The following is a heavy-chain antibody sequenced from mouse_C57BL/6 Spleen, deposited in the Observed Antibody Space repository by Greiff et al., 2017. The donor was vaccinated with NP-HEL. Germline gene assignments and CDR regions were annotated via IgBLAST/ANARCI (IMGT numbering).Heavy chain of an antibody. CDR2: IWRGGST. J-gene: IGHJ3*01. CDR3: AKNYYGSSSFAY. D-gene: IGHD1-1*01. CDR1: GFSLTSYG. Sequence: VQVVESGPGLVQPSQSLSITCTVSGFSLTSYGVHWVRQSPGKGLEWLGVIWRGGSTDYNAAFMSRLSITKDNSKSQVFFKMNSLQADDTAIYYCAKNYYGSSSFAYWGQGTLVTVSA. V-gene: IGHV2-5*01.